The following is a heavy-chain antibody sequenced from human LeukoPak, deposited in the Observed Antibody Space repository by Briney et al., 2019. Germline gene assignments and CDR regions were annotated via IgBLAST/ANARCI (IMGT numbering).Heavy chain of an antibody. V-gene: IGHV1-46*01. CDR2: INPSGGST. J-gene: IGHJ4*02. CDR3: ARAKHIVVVTAPSEIDY. CDR1: GYTFTSYY. D-gene: IGHD2-21*02. Sequence: ASVKVSFKASGYTFTSYYMHWVRQAPGQGLEWMGIINPSGGSTSYAQKFQGRVTMTRDTSTSTVYMELSSLRSEDTAVYYCARAKHIVVVTAPSEIDYWGQGTLVTVSS.